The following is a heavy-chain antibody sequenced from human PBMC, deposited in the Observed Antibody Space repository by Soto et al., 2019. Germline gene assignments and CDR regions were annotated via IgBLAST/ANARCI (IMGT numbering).Heavy chain of an antibody. CDR3: ARDQYSSSNNYCYGMDV. Sequence: ASVKVSCKASGYTFTSYGISWVRQAPGQGLEWMGWISAYNGNTNYAQKLQGRVTMTTDTSTSTAYMELRSLRSDDTAVYYCARDQYSSSNNYCYGMDVWGQGTTVTVSS. V-gene: IGHV1-18*01. CDR2: ISAYNGNT. CDR1: GYTFTSYG. J-gene: IGHJ6*02. D-gene: IGHD6-6*01.